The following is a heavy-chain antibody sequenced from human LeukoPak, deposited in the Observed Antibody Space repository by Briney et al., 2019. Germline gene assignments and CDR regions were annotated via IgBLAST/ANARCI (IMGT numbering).Heavy chain of an antibody. D-gene: IGHD4-17*01. Sequence: SETLSLTCTVSGGSISSYYWSWIRQPPGKGLEWIGYIYYSGSTNYNPSLKSRVTISVDTSKNQFSLKLSSVTAADTAVYYCARYRTAYGDFDYWGQGTLVTVSS. CDR2: IYYSGST. CDR3: ARYRTAYGDFDY. J-gene: IGHJ4*02. CDR1: GGSISSYY. V-gene: IGHV4-59*08.